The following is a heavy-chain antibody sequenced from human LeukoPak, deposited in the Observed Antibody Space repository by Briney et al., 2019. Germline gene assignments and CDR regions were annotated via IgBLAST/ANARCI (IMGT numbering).Heavy chain of an antibody. V-gene: IGHV5-51*01. CDR3: ARNGNYLDAFNI. CDR1: GNIFTNYW. D-gene: IGHD1-7*01. Sequence: GESLKISCEASGNIFTNYWIGWVRQMPGKGLEWMGIIYPDDSDTRYSPSFQGQVTISADKSISTAYLQWSSLKASDTAIYYCARNGNYLDAFNIWGQGTMVTVSS. CDR2: IYPDDSDT. J-gene: IGHJ3*02.